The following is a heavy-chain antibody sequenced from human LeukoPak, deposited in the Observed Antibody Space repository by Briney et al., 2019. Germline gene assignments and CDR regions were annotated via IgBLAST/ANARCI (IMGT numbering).Heavy chain of an antibody. J-gene: IGHJ4*02. V-gene: IGHV1-69*04. CDR2: IIPILGIA. CDR3: ARGWIQLWFFDY. CDR1: GGTLSSYA. D-gene: IGHD5-18*01. Sequence: SVKVSCKASGGTLSSYAISWVRQAPGQGLEWMGRIIPILGIANYAQKFQGRVTITADKSTSTAYMELSSLRSEDTAVYYCARGWIQLWFFDYWGQGTLVTVSS.